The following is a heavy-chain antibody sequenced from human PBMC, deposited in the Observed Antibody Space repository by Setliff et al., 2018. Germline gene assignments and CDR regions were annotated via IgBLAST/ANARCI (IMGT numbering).Heavy chain of an antibody. CDR3: ARGRNIAARLLDS. J-gene: IGHJ4*02. Sequence: NPSETLSLTCAAYGGTFSDYHWTWIRQSPEKGLEWIGEISHRGSTNYNPSLKSRVTISIDTSRDQFSLKLISMIAADTAVYYCARGRNIAARLLDSWGQGTLVTVSS. V-gene: IGHV4-34*01. CDR1: GGTFSDYH. CDR2: ISHRGST. D-gene: IGHD6-6*01.